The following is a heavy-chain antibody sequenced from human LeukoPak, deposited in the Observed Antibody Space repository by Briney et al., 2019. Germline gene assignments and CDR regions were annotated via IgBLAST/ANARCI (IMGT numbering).Heavy chain of an antibody. D-gene: IGHD1-1*01. Sequence: SETLSLTCTVSDDSITMYYWTWIRQPPGRGLEWIGYVDHTGSTNFNPSLNGRVSISRDTSKNLFSLRLRSVTAADTAVYFCARGRVSSSTWYSTYYYYFYMDVWGKGTTVTVS. CDR2: VDHTGST. CDR3: ARGRVSSSTWYSTYYYYFYMDV. J-gene: IGHJ6*03. V-gene: IGHV4-59*01. CDR1: DDSITMYY.